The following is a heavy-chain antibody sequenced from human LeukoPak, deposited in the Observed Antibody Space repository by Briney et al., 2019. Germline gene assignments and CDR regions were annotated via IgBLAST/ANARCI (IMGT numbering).Heavy chain of an antibody. V-gene: IGHV1-8*03. Sequence: GASVKVSCKASGYTFTSYDINWVRQATGQGLEWMGWMNPNSGNTGYAQKFQGRVTITRNTSISTAYMELSSLRSEDTAVYYCARARIGRVESYVRPFDYWGQGTLVTASS. D-gene: IGHD3-10*02. CDR1: GYTFTSYD. CDR3: ARARIGRVESYVRPFDY. CDR2: MNPNSGNT. J-gene: IGHJ4*02.